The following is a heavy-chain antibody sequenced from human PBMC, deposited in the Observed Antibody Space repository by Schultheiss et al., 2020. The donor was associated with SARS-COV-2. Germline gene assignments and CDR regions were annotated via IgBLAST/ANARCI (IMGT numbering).Heavy chain of an antibody. CDR1: GFTFSSYG. CDR3: AKGYSSGLYRALDC. V-gene: IGHV3-33*05. D-gene: IGHD6-19*01. J-gene: IGHJ4*02. Sequence: GESLKISCAASGFTFSSYGMHWVRQAPGKGLEWVAVISYDGSNKYYADSVKGRFTISRDNSKNTLFLQMNSLRADDTAVYYCAKGYSSGLYRALDCWGQGTLVTVSS. CDR2: ISYDGSNK.